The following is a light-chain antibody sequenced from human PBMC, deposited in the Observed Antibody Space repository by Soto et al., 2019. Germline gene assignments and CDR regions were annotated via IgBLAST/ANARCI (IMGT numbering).Light chain of an antibody. CDR2: DAS. CDR1: QSVSSY. V-gene: IGKV3D-15*03. CDR3: QKYNNWPPIT. Sequence: EIVMTQSPATLSVSPGERATLSCRASQSVSSYLPWYQQKPGQAPRLLIYDASNRATGIPARFSGSGSGTEFTLTISILQSEDFAVDYCQKYNNWPPITCGQGTRMGIK. J-gene: IGKJ5*01.